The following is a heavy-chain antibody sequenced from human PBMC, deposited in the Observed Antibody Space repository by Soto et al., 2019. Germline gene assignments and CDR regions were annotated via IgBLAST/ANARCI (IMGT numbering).Heavy chain of an antibody. CDR1: GGSISSGGYY. Sequence: TLSLTCTVSGGSISSGGYYWSWIRQHPGKGLEWIGYIYYSGSTCYNPSLKSRVTISVDTSKNQFSLKLSSVTAADTAVYYCARDFYCSGGSCYSGAPTWGQGTLVTVSS. CDR3: ARDFYCSGGSCYSGAPT. V-gene: IGHV4-31*03. D-gene: IGHD2-15*01. CDR2: IYYSGST. J-gene: IGHJ5*02.